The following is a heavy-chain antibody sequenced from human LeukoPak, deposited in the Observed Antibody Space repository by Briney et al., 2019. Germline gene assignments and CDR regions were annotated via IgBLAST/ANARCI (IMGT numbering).Heavy chain of an antibody. J-gene: IGHJ3*01. V-gene: IGHV3-66*01. CDR1: GFTVSTNY. Sequence: GGSLRLSCAASGFTVSTNYMSWVRQAPGKGLEWVSFIYSGGRTYYAASVKDRFTIATDNSKNTLYLQMNSLRTEDTTVYYCVRVANSGYYFLYWGEGALVTVSS. CDR3: VRVANSGYYFLY. CDR2: IYSGGRT. D-gene: IGHD3-22*01.